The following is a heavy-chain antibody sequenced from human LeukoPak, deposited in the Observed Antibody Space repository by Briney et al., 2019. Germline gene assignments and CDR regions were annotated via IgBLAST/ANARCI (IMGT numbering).Heavy chain of an antibody. D-gene: IGHD3-22*01. CDR3: ARVATLTYYYDSSGLSHFDY. J-gene: IGHJ4*02. V-gene: IGHV4-31*03. Sequence: HPWDTLSLTCTVSGRSVSSGGDYSSWIRQHPGKGLAWSRYIYYSGSTYYHPSLKSRVTISVDTSKNQFSLKLSSVTAADTAVYYCARVATLTYYYDSSGLSHFDYGGEGTLLTVSS. CDR2: IYYSGST. CDR1: GRSVSSGGDY.